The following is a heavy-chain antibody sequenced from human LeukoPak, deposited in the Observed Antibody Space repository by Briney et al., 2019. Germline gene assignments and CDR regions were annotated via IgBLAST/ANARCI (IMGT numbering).Heavy chain of an antibody. J-gene: IGHJ4*02. CDR2: IYYSGST. CDR3: ARGLRQYCSGGSCHSYDY. D-gene: IGHD2-15*01. Sequence: SETLSLTCTVSGGSISSHYWSWIRQPPGKGLEWIGYIYYSGSTNYNPSLKSRVTISVDTSKNQFSLKLSSVTAADTAVYYCARGLRQYCSGGSCHSYDYWGQGTLVTVSS. CDR1: GGSISSHY. V-gene: IGHV4-59*08.